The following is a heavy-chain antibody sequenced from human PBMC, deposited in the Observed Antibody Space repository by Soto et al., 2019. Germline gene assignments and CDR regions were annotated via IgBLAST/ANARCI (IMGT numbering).Heavy chain of an antibody. CDR1: GGSISSYY. V-gene: IGHV4-59*08. CDR3: ARFNWYFDL. CDR2: IYYSGST. Sequence: PSETLSLTCTVSGGSISSYYWSWIRQPPGKGLEWIGYIYYSGSTNYNPSLKSRVTISVDTSKNQFSLKLSSVIAADTAVYYCARFNWYFDLWGRGTLVTVSS. J-gene: IGHJ2*01.